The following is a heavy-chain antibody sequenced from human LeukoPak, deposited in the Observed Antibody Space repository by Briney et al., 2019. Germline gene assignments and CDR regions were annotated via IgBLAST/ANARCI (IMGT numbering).Heavy chain of an antibody. CDR2: ISAYNGNT. D-gene: IGHD2-15*01. CDR1: GYTFTSCG. CDR3: ARVNLYCSGGSCYSDWFDP. J-gene: IGHJ5*02. Sequence: GASVKVSCKASGYTFTSCGISWVRQAPGQGLEWMGWISAYNGNTNYAQKLQGRVTMTTDTSTSTAYMELRSLRSDDTAVYYCARVNLYCSGGSCYSDWFDPWGQGTLVTVSS. V-gene: IGHV1-18*01.